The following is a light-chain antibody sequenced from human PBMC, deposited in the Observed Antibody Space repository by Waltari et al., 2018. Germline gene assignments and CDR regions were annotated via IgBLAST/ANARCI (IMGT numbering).Light chain of an antibody. CDR3: QQYYSPVT. Sequence: DFVMTQSPDSLAVSLGERATINCKSSQSLLYSSNNKNYLAWFQQKPGQPPKLLIYWASTRESGVPGRFRGSGSGTDFPLTINSLQAEDVAVYYCQQYYSPVTFGRGTRVEIK. V-gene: IGKV4-1*01. CDR1: QSLLYSSNNKNY. J-gene: IGKJ1*01. CDR2: WAS.